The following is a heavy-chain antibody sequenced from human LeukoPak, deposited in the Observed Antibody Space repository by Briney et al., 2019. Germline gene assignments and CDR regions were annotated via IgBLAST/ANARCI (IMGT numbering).Heavy chain of an antibody. CDR1: AFTSSSYA. V-gene: IGHV3-53*01. J-gene: IGHJ4*02. D-gene: IGHD3-22*01. Sequence: PGGSLRLSCAASAFTSSSYAMSWVPHAPGPGLQPPPLIYSGGSTYYAECVKGRFTMSRDNAKDTLYLQMNSLRAEDTAVYYCARGYYDSSGYSYWGQGTLVTVSS. CDR3: ARGYYDSSGYSY. CDR2: IYSGGST.